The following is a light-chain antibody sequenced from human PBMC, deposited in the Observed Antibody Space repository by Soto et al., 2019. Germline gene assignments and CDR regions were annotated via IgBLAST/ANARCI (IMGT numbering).Light chain of an antibody. CDR2: AAS. CDR1: QSISSY. V-gene: IGKV1-39*01. CDR3: QQSYSTPPT. Sequence: DIQMTQSPSSLSASVGDRVTITCRASQSISSYLNWYQQKPGKAPKFLIYAASSLQSGVPSRFSGSGSGTDFTLTISSLQPEDFATYYCQQSYSTPPTFGQGTKGEI. J-gene: IGKJ1*01.